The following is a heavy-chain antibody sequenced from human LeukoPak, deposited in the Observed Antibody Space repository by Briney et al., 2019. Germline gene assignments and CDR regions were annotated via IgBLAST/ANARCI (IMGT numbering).Heavy chain of an antibody. V-gene: IGHV3-23*01. CDR1: GFTFGSYA. CDR2: INGSGGRI. D-gene: IGHD2-15*01. Sequence: PGGSLRLSCAASGFTFGSYAISWVRQAPGKGLEWVSAINGSGGRIYYADSVKGRFTISRDNSKSTLYLQMNSLRAEDTAVYYCAKGAKRLGYCGGGSCYSNYDYYYMDVWGKGTTVTISS. CDR3: AKGAKRLGYCGGGSCYSNYDYYYMDV. J-gene: IGHJ6*03.